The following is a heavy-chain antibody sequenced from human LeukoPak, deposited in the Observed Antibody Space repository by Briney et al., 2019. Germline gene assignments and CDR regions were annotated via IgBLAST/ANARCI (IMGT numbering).Heavy chain of an antibody. CDR1: GGSIGTYY. V-gene: IGHV4-59*08. J-gene: IGHJ6*03. Sequence: KPSETLSLTCTVSGGSIGTYYWSWVRQSPGKGLEWIGYIYVTGNRYNPYLQSRVTISVDTSRNQFSLKMSSVTAADTAVYYCARHIGGGIEDMDVWGKGTKVTVSS. CDR3: ARHIGGGIEDMDV. CDR2: IYVTGN. D-gene: IGHD3-16*02.